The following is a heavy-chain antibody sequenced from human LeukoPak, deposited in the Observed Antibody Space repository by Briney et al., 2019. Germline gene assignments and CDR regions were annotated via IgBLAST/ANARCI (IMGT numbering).Heavy chain of an antibody. Sequence: ASVKVSCKASGYTFTNYFMHWVRQAPGQGLEWMGIINPSSGSTSYAQKFQGRVTMTRDTSTSTVYMELSSLRSEDTAVHYCARDLRYGDYDWYFDLWGRGTLVTVSS. V-gene: IGHV1-46*01. CDR1: GYTFTNYF. CDR2: INPSSGST. CDR3: ARDLRYGDYDWYFDL. J-gene: IGHJ2*01. D-gene: IGHD4-17*01.